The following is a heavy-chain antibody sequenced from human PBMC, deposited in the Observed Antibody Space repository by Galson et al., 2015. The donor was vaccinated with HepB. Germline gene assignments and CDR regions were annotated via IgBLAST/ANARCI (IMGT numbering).Heavy chain of an antibody. D-gene: IGHD5-18*01. V-gene: IGHV1-69*13. CDR2: IIPIFGTA. Sequence: SVKVPCKASGGTFSSYAISWVRQAPGQGLEWMGGIIPIFGTANYAQKFQGRVTITADESTSTAYMELSSLRSEDTAVYYCARDRRGYSYGHNWFDPWGQGTLVTVSS. J-gene: IGHJ5*02. CDR3: ARDRRGYSYGHNWFDP. CDR1: GGTFSSYA.